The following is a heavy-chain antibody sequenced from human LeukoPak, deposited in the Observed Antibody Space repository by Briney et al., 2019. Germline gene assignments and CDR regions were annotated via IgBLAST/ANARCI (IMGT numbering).Heavy chain of an antibody. J-gene: IGHJ4*02. CDR1: GYSFTSYW. CDR2: IYPGDSDT. D-gene: IGHD4-11*01. V-gene: IGHV5-51*01. Sequence: GESLKISCKGSGYSFTSYWIGWVRQMPGKGLEWMGIIYPGDSDTRYSPSFQGQVTISADKSISTAYLQWSSLKASDTAMYYFARGSVYSNFPFDYWGQGTLVTVSS. CDR3: ARGSVYSNFPFDY.